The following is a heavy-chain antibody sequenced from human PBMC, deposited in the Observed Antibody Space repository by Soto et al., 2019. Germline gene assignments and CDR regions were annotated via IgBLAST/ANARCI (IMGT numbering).Heavy chain of an antibody. D-gene: IGHD3-22*01. CDR3: ARSRPDYYDSSGYYGAYGMDV. CDR1: GFTFSSYG. Sequence: GGSLRLSCAASGFTFSSYGMHWVRQAPGKWLEWVAVIWYDGSNKYYADSVKGRFTISRDNSKNTLYLQMNSLRAEDTAVYYCARSRPDYYDSSGYYGAYGMDVWGQGXTVTVYS. J-gene: IGHJ6*02. CDR2: IWYDGSNK. V-gene: IGHV3-33*01.